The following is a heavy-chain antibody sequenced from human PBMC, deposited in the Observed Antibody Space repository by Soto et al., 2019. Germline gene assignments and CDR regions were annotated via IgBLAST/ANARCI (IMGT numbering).Heavy chain of an antibody. J-gene: IGHJ6*03. V-gene: IGHV1-2*02. CDR3: ARESGGTTATLDYYYFYMDV. CDR1: GDSFNDYY. Sequence: QVQLVQSGAEVRKPGASVTVSCRSSGDSFNDYYIHWMRQAPGQGFEWMGWINPNGGVTKYAQKFQGEVSMTRDTSIRTVYMQLSRLRSDDTAVYHCARESGGTTATLDYYYFYMDVWGTGTTVTVSS. CDR2: INPNGGVT. D-gene: IGHD4-17*01.